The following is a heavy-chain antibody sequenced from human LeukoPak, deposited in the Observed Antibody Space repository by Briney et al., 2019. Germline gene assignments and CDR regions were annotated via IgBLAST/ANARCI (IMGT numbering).Heavy chain of an antibody. Sequence: SETLSLTCAVSGGSISSSNRWSWVRQPPGKGLEWIGEIYHSGSTNYNPSLKNPVTISVDKSNNQFSLKLDSVTAVDTAVYYCARVTTTWAWFDPWGQGTLVTVSS. CDR3: ARVTTTWAWFDP. CDR2: IYHSGST. CDR1: GGSISSSNR. V-gene: IGHV4-4*02. J-gene: IGHJ5*02. D-gene: IGHD5-12*01.